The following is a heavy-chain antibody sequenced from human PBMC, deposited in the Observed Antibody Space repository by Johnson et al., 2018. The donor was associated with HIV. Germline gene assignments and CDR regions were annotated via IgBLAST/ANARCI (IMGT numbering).Heavy chain of an antibody. Sequence: QVQLVESGGGVVQPGRSLRLSCAASGFTFSSYAMHWVRQAPGKGLEWVAVISSDGSNEYYADSVRGRFTISRDSSKSALYLQMNSLRAEDTAVYYCARSPPDYYDSRGAFDIWGRGTMVTVSS. CDR1: GFTFSSYA. V-gene: IGHV3-30*04. D-gene: IGHD3-22*01. CDR3: ARSPPDYYDSRGAFDI. J-gene: IGHJ3*02. CDR2: ISSDGSNE.